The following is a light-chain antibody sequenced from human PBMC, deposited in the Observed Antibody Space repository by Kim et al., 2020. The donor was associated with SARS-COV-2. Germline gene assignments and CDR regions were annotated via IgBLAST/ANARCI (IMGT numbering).Light chain of an antibody. J-gene: IGKJ4*01. V-gene: IGKV3-15*01. CDR1: QSVSSN. CDR2: GAS. CDR3: QQYSNWPPLT. Sequence: EIVMTQSPATLSVSPGERATLSCRASQSVSSNLAWYQQKPGQAPRLLIYGASTRPTGIPARFSGSGSGTEFTLTISSLQSEDFAVYYCQQYSNWPPLTFGGGTKVDIK.